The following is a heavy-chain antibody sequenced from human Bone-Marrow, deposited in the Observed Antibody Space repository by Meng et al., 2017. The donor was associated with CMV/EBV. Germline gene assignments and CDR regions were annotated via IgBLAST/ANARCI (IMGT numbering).Heavy chain of an antibody. CDR3: ARVRDYGMDV. D-gene: IGHD3-10*01. CDR2: INSDVSST. CDR1: GFTFSRYW. J-gene: IGHJ6*02. V-gene: IGHV3-74*01. Sequence: GESLKISCAASGFTFSRYWMHWVRQAPGEGLVWVSRINSDVSSTSYADSVKGRFTISRDNAKNTLYLQMNSLRAEDTAVYYCARVRDYGMDVWGQGTTVTVSS.